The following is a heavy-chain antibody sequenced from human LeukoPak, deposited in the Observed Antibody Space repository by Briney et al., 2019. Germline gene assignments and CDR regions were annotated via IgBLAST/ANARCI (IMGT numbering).Heavy chain of an antibody. V-gene: IGHV1-18*01. CDR3: ARGRGDILTGYYIMDY. J-gene: IGHJ4*02. Sequence: ASVKVSCKASGYTLTSYGISWVRQAPGQGLEWMGWISAYNGNTNYAQKLQGRVTMTTDTSTSTAYMELRSLRSDDTAVYYCARGRGDILTGYYIMDYWGQGTLVTVSS. CDR2: ISAYNGNT. CDR1: GYTLTSYG. D-gene: IGHD3-9*01.